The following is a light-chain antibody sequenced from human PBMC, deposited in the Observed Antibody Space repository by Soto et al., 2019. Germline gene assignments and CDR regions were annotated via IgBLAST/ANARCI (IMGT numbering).Light chain of an antibody. CDR1: SSDVGDYDY. CDR3: SSYRSSNTLL. CDR2: EVS. V-gene: IGLV2-14*01. Sequence: QSALTQPASVSGSPGQSITISCTGTSSDVGDYDYVSWYQQYAGKAPKMMIYEVSNRPSGVSNRFSGSKSGNTASLTISGLQAEDEADDYCSSYRSSNTLLFGGGTKLTVL. J-gene: IGLJ2*01.